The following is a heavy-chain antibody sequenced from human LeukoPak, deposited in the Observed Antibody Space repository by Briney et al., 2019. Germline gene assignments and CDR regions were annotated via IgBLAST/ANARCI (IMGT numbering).Heavy chain of an antibody. D-gene: IGHD3-9*01. Sequence: GGSLRLSCLASGFTFNTFTMNWVRQAPGKGLEWISFINTKSKSMYYADSVKGRFTISRDNFRNSLYLQMNNLRAEDTALYYCVRDRDWAFDYGGQGTLVTVSS. V-gene: IGHV3-48*01. CDR2: INTKSKSM. CDR3: VRDRDWAFDY. J-gene: IGHJ4*02. CDR1: GFTFNTFT.